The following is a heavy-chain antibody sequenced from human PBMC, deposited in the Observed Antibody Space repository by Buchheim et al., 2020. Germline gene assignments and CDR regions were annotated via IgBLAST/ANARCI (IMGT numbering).Heavy chain of an antibody. V-gene: IGHV4-4*02. J-gene: IGHJ4*02. CDR3: ARGASSGSVEY. D-gene: IGHD6-19*01. CDR1: GASISSNNW. CDR2: IYHRGST. Sequence: QVHLQESGPGLVKPSGTLSLTCAVSGASISSNNWWSWVRQPPGKGLEWIGEIYHRGSTNYNPSLKSRVIISVEKSKNHFSLKLTSVTAADTAVYYCARGASSGSVEYWGQGTL.